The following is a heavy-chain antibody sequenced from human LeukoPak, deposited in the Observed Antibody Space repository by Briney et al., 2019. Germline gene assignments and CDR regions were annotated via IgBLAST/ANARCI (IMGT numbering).Heavy chain of an antibody. J-gene: IGHJ4*02. V-gene: IGHV4-34*01. CDR1: GGSFSGYY. CDR2: INHSGST. CDR3: ARGPGGFWSGYYLDY. Sequence: SETLSLTCAVYGGSFSGYYWSWIRQHPGKGLEWLGEINHSGSTNYNPSLKSRVTISVDTSKNQFSLKLSSVTAADTAVYYCARGPGGFWSGYYLDYWGQGTLVTVSS. D-gene: IGHD3-3*01.